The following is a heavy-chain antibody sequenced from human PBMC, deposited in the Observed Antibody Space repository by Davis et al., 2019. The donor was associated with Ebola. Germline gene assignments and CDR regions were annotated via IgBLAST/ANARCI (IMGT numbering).Heavy chain of an antibody. CDR3: ARLVVPRYSSSGSFDY. J-gene: IGHJ4*02. D-gene: IGHD6-13*01. CDR2: IYYSWST. V-gene: IGHV4-59*08. CDR1: GGSISSYY. Sequence: PSETLSLTCTVSGGSISSYYWSWIRQPPGKGLEWIGYIYYSWSTNYNPSLKSRVTISVDTSKNQFSLKLSSVTAADTAVYYCARLVVPRYSSSGSFDYWGQGTLVTVSS.